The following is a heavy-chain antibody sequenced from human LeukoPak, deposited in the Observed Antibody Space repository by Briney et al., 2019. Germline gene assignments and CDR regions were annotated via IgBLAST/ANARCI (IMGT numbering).Heavy chain of an antibody. V-gene: IGHV3-23*01. Sequence: GGSLRLSCAASGFTFTNAWMNWVRQAPGKGLEWVSAISGSGGSTYYADSVKGRFTISRDNSKNTLYLQMNSLRVEDTAAYYYAKEATSMYYYGSGSYYNIRPYYYMDVWGKGTTVTISS. CDR3: AKEATSMYYYGSGSYYNIRPYYYMDV. CDR1: GFTFTNAW. J-gene: IGHJ6*03. D-gene: IGHD3-10*01. CDR2: ISGSGGST.